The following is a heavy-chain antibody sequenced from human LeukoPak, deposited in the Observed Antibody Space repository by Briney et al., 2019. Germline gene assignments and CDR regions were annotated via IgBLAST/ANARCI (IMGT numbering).Heavy chain of an antibody. CDR2: ISWNSGSI. CDR1: GFTFDDYA. J-gene: IGHJ4*02. Sequence: GGSLRLSCAASGFTFDDYAMHWVRQAPGKGLEWVSGISWNSGSISYADSVKGRFTISRDNAKNSLYLQMNSLRAEDTALYYCAKDIGSSGHGTFDYWGQGTLVTVSS. V-gene: IGHV3-9*01. CDR3: AKDIGSSGHGTFDY. D-gene: IGHD6-19*01.